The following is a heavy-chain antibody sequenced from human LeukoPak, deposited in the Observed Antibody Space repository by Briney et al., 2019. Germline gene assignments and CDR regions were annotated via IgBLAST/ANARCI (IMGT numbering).Heavy chain of an antibody. D-gene: IGHD3-10*01. Sequence: SETLSLICTVSGDSISTYYWSWIRQPPGKGLEWIGYIYYRVTSDYNPSLKSRVTMSVDMSTRQISLKLSSVTAADTAVYYCARAVGGDGSGSLWGPGTLVTVSS. J-gene: IGHJ4*02. CDR2: IYYRVTS. V-gene: IGHV4-59*01. CDR1: GDSISTYY. CDR3: ARAVGGDGSGSL.